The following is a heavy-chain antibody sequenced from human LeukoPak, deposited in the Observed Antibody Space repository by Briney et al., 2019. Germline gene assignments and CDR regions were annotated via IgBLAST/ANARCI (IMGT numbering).Heavy chain of an antibody. D-gene: IGHD4-17*01. J-gene: IGHJ4*02. CDR2: INHRGNT. Sequence: SETLSLTCAVYGASFSGYYWNWIRQPPGKGLEWIGEINHRGNTNYNPSLKSRVTMSVDTSKSQLSLELTPVTAADTALYYCARGDATSVTRFRPRPYLDYWGQGTLVTVSS. V-gene: IGHV4-34*01. CDR3: ARGDATSVTRFRPRPYLDY. CDR1: GASFSGYY.